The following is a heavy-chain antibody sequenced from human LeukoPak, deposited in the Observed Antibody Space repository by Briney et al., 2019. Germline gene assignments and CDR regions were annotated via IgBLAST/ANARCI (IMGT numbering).Heavy chain of an antibody. Sequence: GESLKSSCTGSGYTYTSYWIAWVRQMPGKGLEWMGIIYPGDSDTRYSPSFQGQVTISADKSISTAYLQWRSLKTSDTAMYYCARILRNFDWSTFDFWGQGALVTVSS. V-gene: IGHV5-51*01. CDR2: IYPGDSDT. J-gene: IGHJ4*02. CDR1: GYTYTSYW. D-gene: IGHD3-9*01. CDR3: ARILRNFDWSTFDF.